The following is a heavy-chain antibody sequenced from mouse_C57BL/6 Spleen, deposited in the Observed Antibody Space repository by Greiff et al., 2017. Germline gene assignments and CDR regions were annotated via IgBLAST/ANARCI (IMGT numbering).Heavy chain of an antibody. D-gene: IGHD3-2*02. Sequence: VQLQQSGAELVKPGASVKLSCTASGFNIKDYYMHWVKQRTEQGLEWIGRIDPEDGETKYDPKFQGKATITADTSSNPAYMQLRSLTSEDTAVXYYARGSGCALACFADWGPGTLVTVSA. V-gene: IGHV14-2*01. CDR3: ARGSGCALACFAD. CDR1: GFNIKDYY. J-gene: IGHJ3*01. CDR2: IDPEDGET.